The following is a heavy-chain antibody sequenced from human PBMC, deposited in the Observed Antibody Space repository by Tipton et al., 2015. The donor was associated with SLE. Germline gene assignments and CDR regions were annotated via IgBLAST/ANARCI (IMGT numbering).Heavy chain of an antibody. CDR2: IYYSGST. V-gene: IGHV4-59*07. Sequence: TLSLTCSVSGGSIGGSYWSWIRQPPRKGLEWIGYIYYSGSTNYNPSLMSRVTISVDTSKNQFTLKLNSVTTADTAVYYCARCGGGYGMDVWGQGTTVTVSS. CDR1: GGSIGGSY. D-gene: IGHD2-21*01. J-gene: IGHJ6*02. CDR3: ARCGGGYGMDV.